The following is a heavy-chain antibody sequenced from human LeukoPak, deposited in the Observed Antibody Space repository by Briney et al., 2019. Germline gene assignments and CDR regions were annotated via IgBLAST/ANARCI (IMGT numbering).Heavy chain of an antibody. CDR2: IYPGDSET. Sequence: GESLKISCKGSGYSFTSYWIGWVRQMPGKGLEWMGIIYPGDSETRYSPSFQGQVTISADKSISTAYLQWSSLKASDTAMYYCARRYGSSSPFYYFDYWGQGTLVTVSS. V-gene: IGHV5-51*01. CDR1: GYSFTSYW. CDR3: ARRYGSSSPFYYFDY. J-gene: IGHJ4*02. D-gene: IGHD6-6*01.